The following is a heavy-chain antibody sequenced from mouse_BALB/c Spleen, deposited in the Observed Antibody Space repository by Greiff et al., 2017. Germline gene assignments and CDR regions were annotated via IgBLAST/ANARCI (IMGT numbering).Heavy chain of an antibody. J-gene: IGHJ4*01. V-gene: IGHV1-5*01. CDR1: GYSFTSYW. Sequence: EVQLQQSGTVLARPGASVKMSCKASGYSFTSYWMHWVKQRPGQGLEWIGAIYPGNSDTSYNQKFKGKAKLTAVTSASTAYMELSSLTNEDSAVYYCTRTGPYYYAMDYWGQGTSVTVSS. CDR2: IYPGNSDT. CDR3: TRTGPYYYAMDY. D-gene: IGHD3-1*01.